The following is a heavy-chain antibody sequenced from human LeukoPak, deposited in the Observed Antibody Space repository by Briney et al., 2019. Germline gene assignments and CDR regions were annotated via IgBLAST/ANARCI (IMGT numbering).Heavy chain of an antibody. V-gene: IGHV3-9*03. CDR1: GFIFDDYA. J-gene: IGHJ4*02. CDR2: ISWNSGKI. D-gene: IGHD6-13*01. CDR3: AKDRGYSSSFFEI. Sequence: GRSLRLSCAASGFIFDDYAMHWVRQAPGKGLEWVSGISWNSGKIDYADSVKGRFTISRDNAKNSLYLQMNSLRVEDMALYYCAKDRGYSSSFFEIWGQGTLVTVSS.